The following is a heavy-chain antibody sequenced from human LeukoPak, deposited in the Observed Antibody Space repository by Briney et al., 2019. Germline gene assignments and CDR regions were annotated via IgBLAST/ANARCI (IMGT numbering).Heavy chain of an antibody. Sequence: GGSLRHSCEATGFIFTNYSMLWVRQPPRGGLEWVSSISDRGTFTYYAVSVRGRFTISRDNSKNTLYLQMNSLRAEDTAVYYCARDLATGYYDLAFDYWGQGTLVTVSS. CDR1: GFIFTNYS. CDR2: ISDRGTFT. D-gene: IGHD3-3*01. CDR3: ARDLATGYYDLAFDY. V-gene: IGHV3-21*04. J-gene: IGHJ4*02.